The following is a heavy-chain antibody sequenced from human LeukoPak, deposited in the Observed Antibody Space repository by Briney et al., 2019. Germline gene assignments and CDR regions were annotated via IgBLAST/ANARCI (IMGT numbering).Heavy chain of an antibody. Sequence: ASVKVSCKASGYTFTSYDINWVRQATGQGLEWMGWMNPNSGNTGYAQKFQGRVTMTRNTSISTAYMELSNLRSEDTAVYYCARGRQGKTYYYYYMDVWGKGTTVTISS. CDR1: GYTFTSYD. CDR2: MNPNSGNT. D-gene: IGHD3-10*01. CDR3: ARGRQGKTYYYYYMDV. V-gene: IGHV1-8*01. J-gene: IGHJ6*03.